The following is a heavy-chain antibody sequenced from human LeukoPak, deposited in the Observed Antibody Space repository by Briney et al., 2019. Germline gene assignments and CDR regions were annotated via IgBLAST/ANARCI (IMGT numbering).Heavy chain of an antibody. CDR1: GFSFGAYW. CDR2: IKQDGSER. Sequence: GGSLRLSCAASGFSFGAYWMTWVRQAPGKGLEWVANIKQDGSERYYADSVRGRFTISRDNAKSSLYLQLNSLRVEDTAVYHCASTQTFDYWGQGTLVTVPS. CDR3: ASTQTFDY. J-gene: IGHJ4*02. V-gene: IGHV3-7*05.